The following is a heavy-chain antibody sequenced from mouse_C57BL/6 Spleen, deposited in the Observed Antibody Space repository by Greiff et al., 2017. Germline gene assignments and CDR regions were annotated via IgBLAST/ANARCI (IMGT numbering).Heavy chain of an antibody. CDR1: GYTLPSYW. J-gene: IGHJ4*01. CDR2: IYPGSGST. CDR3: ARRLYCYAMDY. D-gene: IGHD1-2*01. V-gene: IGHV1-55*01. Sequence: QVQLQQPGAELVKPGASVMMSCKASGYTLPSYWLPWVKQRLGQGLEWIGDIYPGSGSTNYNEKFKSKATLTVDTSSSTAYIQLSSLKSEDSSVYYCARRLYCYAMDYWGQGTSVTVSS.